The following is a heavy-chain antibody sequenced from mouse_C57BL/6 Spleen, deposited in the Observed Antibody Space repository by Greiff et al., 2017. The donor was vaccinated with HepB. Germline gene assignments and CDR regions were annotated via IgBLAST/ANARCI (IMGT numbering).Heavy chain of an antibody. CDR3: AKGYGISYAYYAMDY. CDR1: GYTFTSYW. Sequence: QVQLQQPGAELVKPGASVKLSCKASGYTFTSYWMQWVKQRPGQGLEWIGEIDPSDSYTNYNQKFKGKATLTVDTSSSTAYMQLSSLTSEDSAVYYCAKGYGISYAYYAMDYWGQGTSVTVSS. CDR2: IDPSDSYT. D-gene: IGHD1-1*01. V-gene: IGHV1-50*01. J-gene: IGHJ4*01.